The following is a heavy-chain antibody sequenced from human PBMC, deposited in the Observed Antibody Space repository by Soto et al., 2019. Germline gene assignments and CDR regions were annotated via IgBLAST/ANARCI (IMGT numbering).Heavy chain of an antibody. CDR2: ISWNSGSI. Sequence: GGSLRLSCAASGFTFDDYAMHWVRQAPGKGLEWVSGISWNSGSIGYADSVKGRFTISRDNAKNSLYLQMNSLRAEDTALYYCAKGEGAWGYCSGGSCYPFGPWGQGTLVTVSS. D-gene: IGHD2-15*01. CDR3: AKGEGAWGYCSGGSCYPFGP. V-gene: IGHV3-9*01. CDR1: GFTFDDYA. J-gene: IGHJ5*02.